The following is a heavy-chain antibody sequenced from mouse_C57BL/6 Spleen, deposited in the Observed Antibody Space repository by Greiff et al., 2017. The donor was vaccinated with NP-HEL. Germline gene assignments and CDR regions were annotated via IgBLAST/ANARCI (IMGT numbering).Heavy chain of an antibody. D-gene: IGHD1-1*01. Sequence: QVQLQQSGPGLVQPSQSLSITCTVSGFSLTSYGVHWVRQSPGKGLEWLGVIWSGGSTDYNAAFISRLSISKDNSKSQVFFKMNSLQADDTAIYYCARLLRRGYAMDYWGQGTSVTVSS. CDR1: GFSLTSYG. CDR2: IWSGGST. J-gene: IGHJ4*01. CDR3: ARLLRRGYAMDY. V-gene: IGHV2-2*01.